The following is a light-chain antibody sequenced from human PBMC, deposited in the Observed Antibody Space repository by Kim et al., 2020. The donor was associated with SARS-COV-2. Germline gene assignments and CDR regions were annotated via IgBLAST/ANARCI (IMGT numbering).Light chain of an antibody. J-gene: IGLJ2*01. Sequence: QSALAQPASVSGSPGQSLTISCTGTRRDIGGFDYVSWYQQHPGKAPKLLIFAVSNRPSGVSTRFSASKSGNTASLTISGLQADDEADYYCSSYTSGSTLVFGGGTQLTVL. V-gene: IGLV2-14*03. CDR1: RRDIGGFDY. CDR3: SSYTSGSTLV. CDR2: AVS.